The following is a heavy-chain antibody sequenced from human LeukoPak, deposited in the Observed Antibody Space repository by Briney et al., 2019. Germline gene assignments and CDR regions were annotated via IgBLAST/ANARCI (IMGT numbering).Heavy chain of an antibody. Sequence: SGPTLVNPTQTPTLTCTFSGFSLSTSGVGVGWIRQPPGKALEWLALVYWDDDKRYSPSLKSRLTITKDTSKKQVVLTMTNMDPVDTATYYCAHKARIGAQFDYWGQGTLVTVSS. D-gene: IGHD6-25*01. CDR3: AHKARIGAQFDY. V-gene: IGHV2-5*02. J-gene: IGHJ4*02. CDR1: GFSLSTSGVG. CDR2: VYWDDDK.